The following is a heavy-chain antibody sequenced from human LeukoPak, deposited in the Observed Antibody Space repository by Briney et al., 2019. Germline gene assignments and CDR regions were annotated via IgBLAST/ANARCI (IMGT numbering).Heavy chain of an antibody. CDR1: GYTFSDFY. CDR2: ITPKSGDT. CDR3: ARVRLADERAWAY. D-gene: IGHD3-3*02. V-gene: IGHV1-2*02. Sequence: ASVKVSCKASGYTFSDFYIHWVRQPPGQGLDYVDWITPKSGDTYLPQGFQGRVTMTRDASISTAYMELSSLRSDDTAVYFCARVRLADERAWAYWGQGTLVTVSS. J-gene: IGHJ4*02.